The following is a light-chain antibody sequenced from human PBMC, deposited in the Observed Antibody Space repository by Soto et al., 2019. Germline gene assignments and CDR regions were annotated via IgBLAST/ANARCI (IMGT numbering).Light chain of an antibody. CDR3: QQYNNWLT. V-gene: IGKV3-15*01. CDR2: GAS. CDR1: QSVRSN. J-gene: IGKJ4*01. Sequence: EIGMTQSPATLSVSPGERATLSCRASQSVRSNLAWYQQKPGQAPRLLIYGASTRATGIPARFSGSGSGTEFTLTISSLQYEDFALYYCQQYNNWLTFGGGTKVEIK.